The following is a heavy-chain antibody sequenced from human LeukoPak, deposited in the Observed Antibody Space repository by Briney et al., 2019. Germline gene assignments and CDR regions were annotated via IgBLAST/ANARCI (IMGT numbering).Heavy chain of an antibody. D-gene: IGHD4-17*01. Sequence: SETLSLTCAVYGGSFSGYYWSWIRQPPGKGLEWIGEINHSGSTSYNPSLKSRVTISVDTSKNQFSLKLSSVTAADTAVYYCARDPFYGDYVGFDYWGQGTLVTVSS. CDR2: INHSGST. V-gene: IGHV4-34*01. J-gene: IGHJ4*02. CDR1: GGSFSGYY. CDR3: ARDPFYGDYVGFDY.